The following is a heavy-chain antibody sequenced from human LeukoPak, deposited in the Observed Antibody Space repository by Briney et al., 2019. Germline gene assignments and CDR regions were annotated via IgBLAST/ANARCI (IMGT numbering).Heavy chain of an antibody. CDR2: IYHSGST. J-gene: IGHJ5*02. CDR3: ARMVVAATHVWFDP. CDR1: GYSISSGYY. D-gene: IGHD2-15*01. V-gene: IGHV4-38-2*02. Sequence: SETLSLTCTVSGYSISSGYYWGWIRQPPGKGLEWIGSIYHSGSTYYNPSLKSRVTISVDTSKNQFSLKLSSVTAADTAVYYCARMVVAATHVWFDPWGQGTLVTVSS.